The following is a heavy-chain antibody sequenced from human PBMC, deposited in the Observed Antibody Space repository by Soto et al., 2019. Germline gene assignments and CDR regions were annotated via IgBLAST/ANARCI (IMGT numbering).Heavy chain of an antibody. CDR1: GFTFSSYA. J-gene: IGHJ4*02. V-gene: IGHV3-23*01. CDR2: ISGSGGST. CDR3: AKEGRIWSGYYYFDY. Sequence: GGSLGLSCAASGFTFSSYAMSWVRQAPGKGLEWVSAISGSGGSTYYADSVKGRFTISRDNSKNTLYLQMNSLRAEDTAVYYCAKEGRIWSGYYYFDYWGQGTLVTVSS. D-gene: IGHD3-3*01.